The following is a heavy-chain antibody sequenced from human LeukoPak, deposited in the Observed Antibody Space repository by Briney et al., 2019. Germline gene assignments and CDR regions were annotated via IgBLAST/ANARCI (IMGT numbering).Heavy chain of an antibody. J-gene: IGHJ3*02. CDR2: INHSGST. V-gene: IGHV4-34*01. CDR3: ARSAIVVVVDAFDI. D-gene: IGHD2-21*01. CDR1: GGSISSYY. Sequence: SETLSLTCTVSGGSISSYYWSWIRQPPGKGLEWIGDINHSGSTNYNPSLKSRVTISVDTSKNQFSLKLSSVTAADTAVYYCARSAIVVVVDAFDIWGQGTMVTVSS.